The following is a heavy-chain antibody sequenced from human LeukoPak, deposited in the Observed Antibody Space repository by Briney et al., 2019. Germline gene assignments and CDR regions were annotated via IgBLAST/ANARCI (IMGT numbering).Heavy chain of an antibody. V-gene: IGHV4-39*01. D-gene: IGHD3-22*01. CDR1: GGSISSSSYY. J-gene: IGHJ4*02. Sequence: PSETLSLTCTVSGGSISSSSYYWGWIRQPPGKGLEWIGSIYYSGSTYYNPSLKSRVTISVDTSKNQSSLKLSSVTAADTAVYYCARCYDSSGYYLNLYYFDYWGQGTLVTVSS. CDR3: ARCYDSSGYYLNLYYFDY. CDR2: IYYSGST.